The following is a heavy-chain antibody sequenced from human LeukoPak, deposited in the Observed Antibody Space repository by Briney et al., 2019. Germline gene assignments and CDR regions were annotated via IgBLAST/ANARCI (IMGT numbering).Heavy chain of an antibody. CDR2: VNRDGSET. Sequence: GGSLRLSCAASGFAFSSHWMTWVRQVPGRGPEWVANVNRDGSETYYLDSVKGRFTISKDNAKNSLYLQMNSLRAEDTALYHCARNNGMDVWGQGTTVIVSS. CDR3: ARNNGMDV. CDR1: GFAFSSHW. J-gene: IGHJ6*02. V-gene: IGHV3-7*03.